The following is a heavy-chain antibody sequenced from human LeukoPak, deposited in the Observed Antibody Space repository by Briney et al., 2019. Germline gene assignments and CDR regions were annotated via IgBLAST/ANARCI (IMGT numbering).Heavy chain of an antibody. CDR2: VNRDGSET. Sequence: GGSLRLSCAASGFAFSSHWMTWVRQVPGRGPEWVANVNRDGSETYYLDSVKGRFTISKDNAKNSLYLQMNSLRAEDTALYHCARNNGMDVWGQGTTVIVSS. CDR3: ARNNGMDV. CDR1: GFAFSSHW. J-gene: IGHJ6*02. V-gene: IGHV3-7*03.